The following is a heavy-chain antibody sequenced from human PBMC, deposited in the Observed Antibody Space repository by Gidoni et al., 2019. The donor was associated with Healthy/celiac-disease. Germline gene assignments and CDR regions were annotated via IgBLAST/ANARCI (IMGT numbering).Heavy chain of an antibody. CDR1: GGSFSGYY. D-gene: IGHD6-6*01. V-gene: IGHV4-34*01. CDR3: ASRRSIAAIAD. J-gene: IGHJ4*02. Sequence: QVQLQQWGAGLLKPSETLSLTCAVYGGSFSGYYWSWIRQPPGKGLEWIGEINHSGSTNYNPSLKSRVTISVDTYKNQFSLKLSSVTAADTAVYYCASRRSIAAIADWGQGTLVTVSS. CDR2: INHSGST.